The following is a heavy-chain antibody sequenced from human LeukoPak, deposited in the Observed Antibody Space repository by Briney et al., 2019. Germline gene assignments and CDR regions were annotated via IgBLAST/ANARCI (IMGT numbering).Heavy chain of an antibody. CDR3: ARRVVYYFDY. Sequence: GGSLRLSCAASGFTFSSYAMTWVRQAPGKGLERVSAISGSGGSTYYADSVKGRFTISRDNSRNTLYLQMNSLRAEDTAVYYCARRVVYYFDYWGQGTLVTVSS. CDR1: GFTFSSYA. J-gene: IGHJ4*02. V-gene: IGHV3-23*01. D-gene: IGHD2-15*01. CDR2: ISGSGGST.